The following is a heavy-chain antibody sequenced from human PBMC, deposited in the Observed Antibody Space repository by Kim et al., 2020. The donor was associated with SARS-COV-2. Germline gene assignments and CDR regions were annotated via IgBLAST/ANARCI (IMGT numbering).Heavy chain of an antibody. J-gene: IGHJ4*02. V-gene: IGHV3-30*18. Sequence: GGSLRLSCAASGFTFSSYGMHWVRQAPGKGLEWVAVISYDGSNKYYADSVKGRFTISRDNSKNTLYLQMNSLRAEDTAVYYCAKDLRFRDGYNFKGVAVDYWGQGTLVTVSS. CDR2: ISYDGSNK. CDR1: GFTFSSYG. D-gene: IGHD5-12*01. CDR3: AKDLRFRDGYNFKGVAVDY.